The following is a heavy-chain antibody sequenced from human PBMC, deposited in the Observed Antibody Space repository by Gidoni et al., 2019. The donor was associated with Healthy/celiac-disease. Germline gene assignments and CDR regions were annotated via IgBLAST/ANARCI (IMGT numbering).Heavy chain of an antibody. J-gene: IGHJ4*02. D-gene: IGHD5-12*01. CDR3: TRLRWLQFYFDY. CDR2: IRSKAYGGTT. Sequence: EVQLVESGGGLVKPGRSLRLSCTASGFTFGDYAMSWFRQAPGKGLEWVGFIRSKAYGGTTEYAASVKGRFTISRDDSKSIAYLQMNSLKTEDTAVYYCTRLRWLQFYFDYWGQGTLVTVSS. CDR1: GFTFGDYA. V-gene: IGHV3-49*05.